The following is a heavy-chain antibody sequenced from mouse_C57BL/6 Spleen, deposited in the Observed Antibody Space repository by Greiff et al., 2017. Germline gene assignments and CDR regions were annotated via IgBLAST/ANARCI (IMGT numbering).Heavy chain of an antibody. Sequence: VQLQQPGAELVRPGTSVKLSCKASGYTFTSYWMHWVKQRPGQGLEWIGVFDPSDSYTNYNQKFKGKATLTVDTSSSTVYMQLSSLTSEDAAVYDSARPDGNYRWYFDVWGTGTTVTVSS. J-gene: IGHJ1*03. CDR2: FDPSDSYT. D-gene: IGHD2-1*01. CDR1: GYTFTSYW. V-gene: IGHV1-59*01. CDR3: ARPDGNYRWYFDV.